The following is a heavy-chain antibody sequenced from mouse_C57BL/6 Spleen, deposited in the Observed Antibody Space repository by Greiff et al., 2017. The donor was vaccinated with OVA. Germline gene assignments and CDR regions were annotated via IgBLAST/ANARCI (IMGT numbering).Heavy chain of an antibody. CDR2: IYPSDSET. CDR3: ARGGSNYVYYYAMDY. D-gene: IGHD2-5*01. J-gene: IGHJ4*01. Sequence: QVQLQQPGAELVRPGSSVKLSCKASGYTFTSYWMDWVKQRPGQGLEWIGNIYPSDSETHYNQKFKDKATLTVDKSSSTAYMQLSSLTSEDSAVYYGARGGSNYVYYYAMDYWGQGTSVTVSS. V-gene: IGHV1-61*01. CDR1: GYTFTSYW.